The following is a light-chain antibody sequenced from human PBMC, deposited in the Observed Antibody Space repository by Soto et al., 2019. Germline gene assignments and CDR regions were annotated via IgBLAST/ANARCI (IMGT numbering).Light chain of an antibody. CDR3: QHTDSFPLT. CDR2: AAS. Sequence: DIQMTQSPSSVSASVGDRVTITCRASQDVTTYLNWYQQKPGKAPKLLIYAASSLHSGVPSRFSGSGSGTDFTLTISSLQPEDFATSFCQHTDSFPLTFGGGTKVEIK. V-gene: IGKV1-12*01. J-gene: IGKJ4*01. CDR1: QDVTTY.